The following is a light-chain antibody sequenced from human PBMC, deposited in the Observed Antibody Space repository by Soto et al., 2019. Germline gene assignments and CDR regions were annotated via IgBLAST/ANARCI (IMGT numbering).Light chain of an antibody. V-gene: IGKV1-5*01. J-gene: IGKJ4*01. CDR3: QQYSSYSPLT. CDR2: DAY. Sequence: DIQMTQSPSTLSASVGDRVTITCRASQSISSWLAWYQQKPGKAPKLLIYDAYSLESGTPSRFSGRRSGTEFTLTIASVQPEDFATYYCQQYSSYSPLTFGGGTMGDIK. CDR1: QSISSW.